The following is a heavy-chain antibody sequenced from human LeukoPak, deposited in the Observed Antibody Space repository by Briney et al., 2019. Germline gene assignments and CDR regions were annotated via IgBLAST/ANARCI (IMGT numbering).Heavy chain of an antibody. D-gene: IGHD4-11*01. CDR2: ISYDGSNK. V-gene: IGHV3-30*18. Sequence: GGSLRLSCETSGFTFSSYGMHWVRQAPGKGLEWVAVISYDGSNKYYADSVKGRFTISRDNSKNTLYLQMNSLRAEDTAVYYCAKEGDYSNYYDYWGQGTLVTVSS. CDR3: AKEGDYSNYYDY. J-gene: IGHJ4*02. CDR1: GFTFSSYG.